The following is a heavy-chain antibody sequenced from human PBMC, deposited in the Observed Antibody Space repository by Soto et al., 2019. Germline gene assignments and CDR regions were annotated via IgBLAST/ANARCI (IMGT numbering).Heavy chain of an antibody. J-gene: IGHJ3*02. CDR1: GFTVSSYA. Sequence: EVQLLESGGGLVQRGGSLRLSCAASGFTVSSYAMSWVRQAPGKGLEWVSAISGSGGSTYYADSVKGRFTISRDNCQNTLYLQMNSLRAEDTAVYYCAKTRLRERYPLGGAFDICRQGTMVTVSS. V-gene: IGHV3-23*01. CDR2: ISGSGGST. D-gene: IGHD3-16*01. CDR3: AKTRLRERYPLGGAFDI.